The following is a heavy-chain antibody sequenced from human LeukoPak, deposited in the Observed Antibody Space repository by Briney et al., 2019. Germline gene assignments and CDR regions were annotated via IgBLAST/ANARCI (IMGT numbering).Heavy chain of an antibody. V-gene: IGHV1-69*06. CDR3: GRAGPVVPAAYFDY. CDR1: GGTFSSYA. CDR2: IIPIFGTA. D-gene: IGHD2-2*01. J-gene: IGHJ4*02. Sequence: ASVKVSCKASGGTFSSYAISWVRQAPGQGLEWMGGIIPIFGTANYAQKFQGRVTITADKSTSTAYMELSSLRSEDTAVYYCGRAGPVVPAAYFDYWGQGTLVTVSS.